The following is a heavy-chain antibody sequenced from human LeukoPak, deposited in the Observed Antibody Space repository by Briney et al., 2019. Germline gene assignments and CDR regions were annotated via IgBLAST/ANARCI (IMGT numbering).Heavy chain of an antibody. Sequence: PSETLSLTCAVYGGSFSGYYWSWIRQPPGKGLEWIGEINHSGSTNYNPSLKSRVTISVDTSKNQFSLKLSSVTAADTAVYYCARATRRYCGSTSCYTGWFDPWGQGTLVTVSS. J-gene: IGHJ5*02. CDR1: GGSFSGYY. D-gene: IGHD2-2*02. CDR3: ARATRRYCGSTSCYTGWFDP. CDR2: INHSGST. V-gene: IGHV4-34*01.